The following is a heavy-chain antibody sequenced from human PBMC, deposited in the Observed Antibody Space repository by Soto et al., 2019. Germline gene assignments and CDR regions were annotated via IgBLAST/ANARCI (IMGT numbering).Heavy chain of an antibody. CDR2: ISYSGST. Sequence: SETLSLTCTVSGGSISSGGYYWSWIRQHPGKGLEWIGYISYSGSTYYTPSLKSRVTISVDTSKNQFSLKLSSVTAADTAVYYCARHSSYGQPEALVYFDYWGQGTLVTVSS. CDR3: ARHSSYGQPEALVYFDY. D-gene: IGHD2-8*01. V-gene: IGHV4-31*03. CDR1: GGSISSGGYY. J-gene: IGHJ4*02.